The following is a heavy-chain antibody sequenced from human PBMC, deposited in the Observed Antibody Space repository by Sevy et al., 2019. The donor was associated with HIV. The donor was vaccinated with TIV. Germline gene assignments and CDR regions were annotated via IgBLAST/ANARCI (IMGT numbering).Heavy chain of an antibody. Sequence: GGSLRLSCEASEVTFSNYAMSWVRPGPGKGLEWVSRISGRGGETYYAESVKGRFTMSRDKLKNMVYLQMNSLRAEDTAVYYCAKDMILVVGEALDIWGQGTMVTVSS. D-gene: IGHD2-8*02. CDR2: ISGRGGET. CDR1: EVTFSNYA. CDR3: AKDMILVVGEALDI. J-gene: IGHJ3*02. V-gene: IGHV3-23*01.